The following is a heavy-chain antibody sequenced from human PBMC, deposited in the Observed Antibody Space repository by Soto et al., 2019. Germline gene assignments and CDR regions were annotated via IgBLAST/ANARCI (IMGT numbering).Heavy chain of an antibody. D-gene: IGHD2-21*02. CDR3: ASAYCGGDCYNYYYGMDV. V-gene: IGHV1-3*05. J-gene: IGHJ6*02. CDR1: GYTLTSYA. CDR2: IHAGNGNT. Sequence: QVQLVQSGAEEKKPGASVKVSCKASGYTLTSYAMHWVRQAPGQRLEWMGWIHAGNGNTKYSQKFQGRVTITRDTSASTAYMELSSLRSEDTAVYYCASAYCGGDCYNYYYGMDVWGQGTTVTVSS.